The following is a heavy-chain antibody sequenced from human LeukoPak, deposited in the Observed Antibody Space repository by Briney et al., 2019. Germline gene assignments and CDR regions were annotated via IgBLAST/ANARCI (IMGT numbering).Heavy chain of an antibody. D-gene: IGHD3-22*01. Sequence: SETLSLTCTVSGGSISSYYWSWIRQPPGKGLEWIGYIYYSGSTIYNPSLMSRVTLSVDTSNNQFSLRLSSVTAADTAVYYCARHHHDSSGPDYWGQGTLVTVSS. CDR1: GGSISSYY. J-gene: IGHJ4*02. CDR3: ARHHHDSSGPDY. V-gene: IGHV4-59*08. CDR2: IYYSGST.